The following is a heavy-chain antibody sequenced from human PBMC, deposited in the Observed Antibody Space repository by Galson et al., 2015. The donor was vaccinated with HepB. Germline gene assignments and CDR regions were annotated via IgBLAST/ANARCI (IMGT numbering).Heavy chain of an antibody. Sequence: SLRLSCAASGFTFSDYYMTWIRQAPGKGLEWVSWITSTSTYTKYADSVEGRFTMSRDNAKNSLYLEMNSLRAEDTAVYYCARVLGNSWHFLLFDPWGQGTLVTVSS. V-gene: IGHV3-11*06. CDR3: ARVLGNSWHFLLFDP. CDR1: GFTFSDYY. D-gene: IGHD3-3*02. J-gene: IGHJ5*02. CDR2: ITSTSTYT.